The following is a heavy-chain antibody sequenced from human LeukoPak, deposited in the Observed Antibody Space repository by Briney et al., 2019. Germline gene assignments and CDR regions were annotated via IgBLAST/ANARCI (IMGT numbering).Heavy chain of an antibody. J-gene: IGHJ6*02. D-gene: IGHD3-3*01. V-gene: IGHV4-34*01. Sequence: SETLSLTCAVSGGSFSGYYWSWIRQPPGKGLEWIGEINHSGSTNYNPSLKSRVTISVDTSKNQFSLKLSSVTAADTAVYYCARTDWSGYYKLGYYYGMDVWGQGTTVTVSS. CDR3: ARTDWSGYYKLGYYYGMDV. CDR2: INHSGST. CDR1: GGSFSGYY.